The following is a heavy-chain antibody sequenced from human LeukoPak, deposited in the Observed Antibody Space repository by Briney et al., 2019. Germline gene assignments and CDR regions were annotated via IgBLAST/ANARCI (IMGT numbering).Heavy chain of an antibody. V-gene: IGHV4-59*08. CDR3: ARQLRGYSYGLDV. D-gene: IGHD5-18*01. Sequence: SETLSLTCTVSGGSISSYYWSWIRQPPGKGLEWIGYIYYSGSTNYNPSLKSRVTISVDTSKNQFSLKLSSVTAADTAVYYCARQLRGYSYGLDVWGQGTTVTVSS. CDR2: IYYSGST. J-gene: IGHJ6*02. CDR1: GGSISSYY.